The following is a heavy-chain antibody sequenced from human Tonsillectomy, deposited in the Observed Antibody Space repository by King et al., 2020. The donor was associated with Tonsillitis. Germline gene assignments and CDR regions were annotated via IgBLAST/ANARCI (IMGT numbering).Heavy chain of an antibody. CDR3: ARDLRSNYYYYYGMDV. J-gene: IGHJ6*02. CDR2: IYIDGTT. V-gene: IGHV3-66*01. D-gene: IGHD3-10*01. CDR1: GFTVSSNY. Sequence: DVQLVESGGGLVQPGGSLRLSCAASGFTVSSNYMSWVRQAPGKGLDWVSVIYIDGTTFYADSVEGRFTISRDNSKNTLYLQMNTLRAEDTAVYYCARDLRSNYYYYYGMDVWGQGTTVTVSS.